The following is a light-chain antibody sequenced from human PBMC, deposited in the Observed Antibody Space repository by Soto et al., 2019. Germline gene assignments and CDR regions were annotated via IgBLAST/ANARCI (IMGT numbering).Light chain of an antibody. J-gene: IGKJ5*01. Sequence: EIVLTQSPATLSLSPGERGTLSCRASQSVSTYVAWYQQTRGQAPRLLIYDASKRATGVPVRFSGSGSGTDFTLTISSPEPEDSAVYYCQQRTNSLITFGQGTRLEIE. CDR2: DAS. CDR1: QSVSTY. CDR3: QQRTNSLIT. V-gene: IGKV3-11*01.